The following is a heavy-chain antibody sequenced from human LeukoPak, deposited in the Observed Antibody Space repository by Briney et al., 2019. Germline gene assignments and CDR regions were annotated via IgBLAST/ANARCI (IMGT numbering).Heavy chain of an antibody. Sequence: SVTVSCKASGGTFSSYAISWVRQAPGQGLEWMGGIIPIFGTANYAQKFQGRVTITADESTSTAYMELSSLRSEDTAVYYCARLYCSSTSCYRDDHQGLDYWGQGTLVTVSS. D-gene: IGHD2-2*01. J-gene: IGHJ4*02. CDR1: GGTFSSYA. CDR3: ARLYCSSTSCYRDDHQGLDY. V-gene: IGHV1-69*13. CDR2: IIPIFGTA.